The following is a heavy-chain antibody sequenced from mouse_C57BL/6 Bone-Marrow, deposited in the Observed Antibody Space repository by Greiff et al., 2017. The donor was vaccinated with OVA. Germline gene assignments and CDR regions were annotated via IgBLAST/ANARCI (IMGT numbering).Heavy chain of an antibody. V-gene: IGHV1-72*01. D-gene: IGHD1-1*01. CDR3: ARRNYYGSSYRYFDV. J-gene: IGHJ1*03. Sequence: VKQRPGRGLEWIGRIDPNSGGTKYNEKFKSKATLTVDKPSSTAYMQLSSLTSEDSAVYYCARRNYYGSSYRYFDVWGTGTTVTVSS. CDR2: IDPNSGGT.